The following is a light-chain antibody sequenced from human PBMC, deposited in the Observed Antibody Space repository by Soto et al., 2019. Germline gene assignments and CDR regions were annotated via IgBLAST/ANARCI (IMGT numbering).Light chain of an antibody. CDR1: SSDVGGYNY. CDR2: EVS. Sequence: QSVLTQPASVSGSPGQSITISCTGTSSDVGGYNYVSWYQQHPGKAPKLMLYEVSNRPSGVSNRFSGSKSGNTASLTIAGLQAEDEADYYCSSYTSSSTHYVFGTGTKLTVL. J-gene: IGLJ1*01. V-gene: IGLV2-14*01. CDR3: SSYTSSSTHYV.